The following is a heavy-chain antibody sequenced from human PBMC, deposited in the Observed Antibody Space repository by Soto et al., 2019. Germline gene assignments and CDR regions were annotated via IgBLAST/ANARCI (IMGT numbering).Heavy chain of an antibody. CDR3: ARHPPGYCSGGSCYSPYYRGRWFDP. D-gene: IGHD2-15*01. CDR2: IYYSGST. J-gene: IGHJ5*02. V-gene: IGHV4-59*08. CDR1: GGSMSSYY. Sequence: PSETLSLTCTVSGGSMSSYYWSWIRQPPGKGLEWIGYIYYSGSTNYNPSLKSRVTISVDTSKNQFSLKLSSVTAADTAVYYCARHPPGYCSGGSCYSPYYRGRWFDPWGQGTLVTVSS.